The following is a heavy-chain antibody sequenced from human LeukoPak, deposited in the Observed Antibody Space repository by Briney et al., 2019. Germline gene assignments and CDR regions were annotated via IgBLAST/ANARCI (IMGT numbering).Heavy chain of an antibody. Sequence: SETLSLTCAVYGVSFSGYYWSWIRQPPGKGLEWIGEINHSGSTNYNPSLKSRVTISVDTSKNQFSLKLSSVTAADTAVYYCARVRSFGGVIVSWGQGTLVTVSS. J-gene: IGHJ4*02. CDR1: GVSFSGYY. CDR3: ARVRSFGGVIVS. D-gene: IGHD3-16*02. CDR2: INHSGST. V-gene: IGHV4-34*01.